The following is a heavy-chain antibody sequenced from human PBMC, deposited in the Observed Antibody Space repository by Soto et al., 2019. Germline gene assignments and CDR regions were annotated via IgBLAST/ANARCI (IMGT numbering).Heavy chain of an antibody. D-gene: IGHD3-9*01. CDR3: ARKGGRYFDWLLSTNWFDP. CDR1: GYSFTSYW. CDR2: IYPGDSDT. J-gene: IGHJ5*02. Sequence: PGESLKISCKCSGYSFTSYWIGWVRQMPGKGLEWMGIIYPGDSDTRYSPSFQGQVTISADKSISTAYLQWSSLKASDTAMYYCARKGGRYFDWLLSTNWFDPWGQGTLVTVPQ. V-gene: IGHV5-51*01.